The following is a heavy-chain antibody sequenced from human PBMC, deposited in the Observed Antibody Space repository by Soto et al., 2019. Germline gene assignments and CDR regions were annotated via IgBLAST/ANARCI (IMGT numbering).Heavy chain of an antibody. CDR3: ASSRLAPFDY. CDR2: INSDGSST. V-gene: IGHV3-74*01. CDR1: GFTFSSYW. Sequence: EVQLVESGGGLVQPGGSLRLSCAASGFTFSSYWMHWVRQAPGKGLVWVSRINSDGSSTSYADSVKGRFTISRDNAKNTLYLQMNSLRAEDTAGYYWASSRLAPFDYWGQGTLVTVSS. J-gene: IGHJ4*02.